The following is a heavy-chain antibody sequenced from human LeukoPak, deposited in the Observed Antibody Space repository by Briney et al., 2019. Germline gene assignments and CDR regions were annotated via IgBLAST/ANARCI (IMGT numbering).Heavy chain of an antibody. Sequence: SETLSLTCTVSGGSISSGGYYWRWIRQHPGKGLEWIGYIYYNGRTYYNPSLKSRVTISVDTSKNQFSLKLSSVTAADTAVYYCAREIGAFDIWGQGTMVSVCS. CDR2: IYYNGRT. J-gene: IGHJ3*02. CDR3: AREIGAFDI. CDR1: GGSISSGGYY. V-gene: IGHV4-31*03.